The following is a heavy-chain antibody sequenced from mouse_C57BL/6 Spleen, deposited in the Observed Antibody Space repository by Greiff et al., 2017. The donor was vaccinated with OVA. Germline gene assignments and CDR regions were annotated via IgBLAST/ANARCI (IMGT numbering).Heavy chain of an antibody. J-gene: IGHJ3*01. CDR2: ISNGGGST. CDR3: ARHGDYSAWFAY. CDR1: GFTFSDYY. Sequence: EVQGVESGGGLVQPGGSLKLSCAASGFTFSDYYMYWVRQTPEKRLEWVAYISNGGGSTYYPDTVKGRFTISRDNAKNTLYLQMSRLKSEDTAMYYCARHGDYSAWFAYWGQGTLVTVSA. V-gene: IGHV5-12*01. D-gene: IGHD2-13*01.